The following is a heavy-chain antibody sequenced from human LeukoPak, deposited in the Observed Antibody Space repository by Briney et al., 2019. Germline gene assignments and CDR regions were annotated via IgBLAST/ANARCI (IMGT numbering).Heavy chain of an antibody. D-gene: IGHD5-24*01. CDR1: GGTFSSYA. V-gene: IGHV1-69*13. CDR2: IIPIFGTA. CDR3: ASVEMATRGERFPLDY. J-gene: IGHJ4*02. Sequence: ASVKVSCKGSGGTFSSYAISWVRQAPGQRPEWMGGIIPIFGTANYAQKFQGRVTITADESTSTAYMELSSLRSEDTAVYYCASVEMATRGERFPLDYWGQGTLVTVSS.